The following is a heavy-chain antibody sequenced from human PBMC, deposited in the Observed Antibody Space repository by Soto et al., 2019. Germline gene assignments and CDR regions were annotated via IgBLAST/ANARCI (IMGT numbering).Heavy chain of an antibody. J-gene: IGHJ6*02. D-gene: IGHD3-10*01. Sequence: QVQLVQSGAEVKKPGASVKVSCKASGYTFTSYYMHWVRQAPGQGLEWMGIINPSGGRTSYAQKFQGRVTMTRDTSTSTVYMELSSLRSEDTAVYYCARDTSQTGSGSTVDVWGQGTTVTVSS. CDR2: INPSGGRT. CDR3: ARDTSQTGSGSTVDV. V-gene: IGHV1-46*01. CDR1: GYTFTSYY.